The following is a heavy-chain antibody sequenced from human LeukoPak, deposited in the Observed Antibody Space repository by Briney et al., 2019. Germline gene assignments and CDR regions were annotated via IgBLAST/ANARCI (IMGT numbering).Heavy chain of an antibody. V-gene: IGHV4-34*01. Sequence: SETLSLTCAVYGGSFSGYYWSWIRQPPGKGLEWIGEINHSGSTNYNPSLKSRVTISVDTSKNQFSLKLSSATAADTAVYYCARVYGSGSPTRFDPWGQGTLVTVSS. J-gene: IGHJ5*02. CDR1: GGSFSGYY. CDR2: INHSGST. D-gene: IGHD3-10*01. CDR3: ARVYGSGSPTRFDP.